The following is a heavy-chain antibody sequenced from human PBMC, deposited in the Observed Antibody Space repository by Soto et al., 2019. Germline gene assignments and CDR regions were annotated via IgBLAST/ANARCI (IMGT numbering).Heavy chain of an antibody. CDR2: IYYSGST. Sequence: QLQLQESGPGLVKPSETLSLTCTVSGGSISSSSYYWGWIRQPPGRGLEWIGSIYYSGSTYYNPSLKSRVTISVDTSKNQFSLKLSSVTAADTAVYYCAGDTRAYGMDVWGQGTTVTVSS. V-gene: IGHV4-39*02. CDR1: GGSISSSSYY. CDR3: AGDTRAYGMDV. J-gene: IGHJ6*02.